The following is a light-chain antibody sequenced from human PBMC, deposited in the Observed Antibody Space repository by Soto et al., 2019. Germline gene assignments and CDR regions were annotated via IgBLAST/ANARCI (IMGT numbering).Light chain of an antibody. Sequence: DIQMTQSPSTLSASVGDRVTITCRGSQSINTWLAWYQQKPGKAPKLLIYKASSLGSGVPSRFSGSGSGTDFTLTISSLQPDDFAIYYCQQYNSHSSYTFGQGTKLEIK. CDR3: QQYNSHSSYT. CDR2: KAS. CDR1: QSINTW. J-gene: IGKJ2*01. V-gene: IGKV1-5*03.